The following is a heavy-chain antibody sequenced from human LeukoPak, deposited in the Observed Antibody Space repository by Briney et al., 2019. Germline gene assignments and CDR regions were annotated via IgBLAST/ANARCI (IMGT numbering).Heavy chain of an antibody. Sequence: GGSLRLSCAASGFTFSSYAMSWVRQAPGKGLEWVSAISGSGGSTYYADSVKGRLTISRDNSKNTLYLQMNSLRAEDTAVYYCAKGLEISSSIYGMDVWGQGTTVTVSS. CDR1: GFTFSSYA. CDR3: AKGLEISSSIYGMDV. V-gene: IGHV3-23*01. J-gene: IGHJ6*02. D-gene: IGHD6-13*01. CDR2: ISGSGGST.